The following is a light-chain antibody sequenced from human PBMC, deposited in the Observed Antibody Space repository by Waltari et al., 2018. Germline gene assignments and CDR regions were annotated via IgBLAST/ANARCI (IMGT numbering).Light chain of an antibody. Sequence: EIVLPQSPGTLSLSPGARATLSCRASQSLTSRYFAWYQQTPGQAPRVLLYGASSRAAGMPDRFSGSGSGTDFTLTISRLEPEDFAVYYCQQYGSSVMYTFGQGTKLEIK. CDR1: QSLTSRY. V-gene: IGKV3-20*01. CDR2: GAS. J-gene: IGKJ2*01. CDR3: QQYGSSVMYT.